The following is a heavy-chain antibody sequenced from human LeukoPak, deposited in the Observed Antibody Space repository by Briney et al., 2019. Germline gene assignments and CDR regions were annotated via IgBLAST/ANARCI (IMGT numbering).Heavy chain of an antibody. Sequence: PSETLSLTCTVSGGSISGYYWSWIRQPPGKGLEWIGYIYYSGSTNYNPSLKSRVTISVDTSKNQFSLKLSSVTAADTAVYYCARHHPFGEIWGQGTLVTVSS. V-gene: IGHV4-59*08. J-gene: IGHJ4*02. CDR3: ARHHPFGEI. CDR1: GGSISGYY. D-gene: IGHD3-10*01. CDR2: IYYSGST.